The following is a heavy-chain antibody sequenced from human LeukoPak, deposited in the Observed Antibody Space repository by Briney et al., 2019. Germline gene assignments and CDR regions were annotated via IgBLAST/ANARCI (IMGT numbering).Heavy chain of an antibody. Sequence: SQTLSLTCTVSGGSISSGDYYWSWIRQPPGKVLEWIGYIYYSGITYYNPSLKSRVTISVDTSKNQFSLKLSSVTAADTAVYYCARETTLYQLLRYRYFDLWGRGTLVTVSS. J-gene: IGHJ2*01. D-gene: IGHD2-2*01. CDR3: ARETTLYQLLRYRYFDL. CDR1: GGSISSGDYY. CDR2: IYYSGIT. V-gene: IGHV4-30-4*01.